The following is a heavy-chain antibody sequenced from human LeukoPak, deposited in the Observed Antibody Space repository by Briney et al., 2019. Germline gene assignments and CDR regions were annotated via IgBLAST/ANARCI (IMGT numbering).Heavy chain of an antibody. CDR3: ARVQWELRGVGSYFEY. J-gene: IGHJ4*02. V-gene: IGHV3-7*01. CDR2: IKQDGSEK. Sequence: GGSLRLSCVASGFTFSTYDMSWVRQAPGKGLEWVANIKQDGSEKYYVDSVKGRFTMSRDNAKNSLYLQMNSLRAEDTAVYYCARVQWELRGVGSYFEYWGQGALVTVSS. D-gene: IGHD1-26*01. CDR1: GFTFSTYD.